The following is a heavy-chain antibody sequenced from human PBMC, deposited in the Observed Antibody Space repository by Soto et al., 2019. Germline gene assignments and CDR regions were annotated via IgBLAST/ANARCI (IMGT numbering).Heavy chain of an antibody. CDR1: GYTFTNYG. Sequence: QVQLVQSGAEVKKPGASVKVSCKASGYTFTNYGISWVRQAPGQGLEWMGWISPYNDYTNSAQNFQGRVTMTTDTSTTTAYMELRSLRSDDTAVYYCARHRGAAGTGRSSRYYYYAMDVWGQGTTVTVSS. CDR2: ISPYNDYT. D-gene: IGHD6-13*01. CDR3: ARHRGAAGTGRSSRYYYYAMDV. V-gene: IGHV1-18*01. J-gene: IGHJ6*02.